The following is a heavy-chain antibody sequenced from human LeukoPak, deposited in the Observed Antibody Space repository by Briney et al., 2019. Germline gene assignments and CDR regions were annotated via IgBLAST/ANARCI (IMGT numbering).Heavy chain of an antibody. D-gene: IGHD3-16*01. V-gene: IGHV4-39*01. CDR1: GNSISNSAYY. Sequence: TSETLSLTCIVSGNSISNSAYYWGWIRQPPGKGLEWIGSIHSGGTTYYNPSLKSRVTVSVDTSKNDFSPRLSSVTAADTAVYYCARQAATSSAYIDYCGQGTLVTVSS. CDR2: IHSGGTT. CDR3: ARQAATSSAYIDY. J-gene: IGHJ4*02.